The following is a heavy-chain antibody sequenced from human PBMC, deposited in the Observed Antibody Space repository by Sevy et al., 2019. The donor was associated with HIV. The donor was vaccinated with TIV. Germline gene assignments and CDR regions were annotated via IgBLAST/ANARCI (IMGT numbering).Heavy chain of an antibody. CDR3: ARDGDTAMVTPDYYYYMDV. CDR2: ISSSSSYI. J-gene: IGHJ6*03. CDR1: GFTFSSYS. V-gene: IGHV3-21*01. D-gene: IGHD5-18*01. Sequence: GGSLRLSCAASGFTFSSYSMNWVRQAPGKGLEWVSSISSSSSYIYYADSVNGRFTISRDNAKNSLYLQMNSLRAKDTAGYYCARDGDTAMVTPDYYYYMDVWGKGTTVTVSS.